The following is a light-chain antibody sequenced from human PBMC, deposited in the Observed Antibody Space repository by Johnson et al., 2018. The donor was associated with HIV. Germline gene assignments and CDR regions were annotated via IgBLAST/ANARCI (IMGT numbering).Light chain of an antibody. CDR2: DNN. CDR1: SSNIGNNY. J-gene: IGLJ1*01. Sequence: QPVLTQPPSVSAAPGQKVTISCSGSSSNIGNNYVSWYQQVPGTAPKLLIYDNNERPSGIPDRFSGSKSGTSATLGITGLQTGDEGDYYCGTWDSSLSAYVFGTGTKVTVL. CDR3: GTWDSSLSAYV. V-gene: IGLV1-51*01.